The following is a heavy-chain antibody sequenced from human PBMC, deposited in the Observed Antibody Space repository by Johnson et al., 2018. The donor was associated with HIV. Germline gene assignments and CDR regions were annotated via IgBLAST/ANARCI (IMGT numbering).Heavy chain of an antibody. V-gene: IGHV3-66*02. D-gene: IGHD3-9*01. CDR1: GFTVSSNY. Sequence: VLLVESGGGLVPPGGSLRLSCAASGFTVSSNYMSWVRQAPGKGLERVSVIYSGGSTYYADTVKGRFTIPRDNSKNTLYLQLNSLRAEDTAVYYCARDGRFYDILTDYYSNAFDIWGQGTMVTVSS. J-gene: IGHJ3*02. CDR3: ARDGRFYDILTDYYSNAFDI. CDR2: IYSGGST.